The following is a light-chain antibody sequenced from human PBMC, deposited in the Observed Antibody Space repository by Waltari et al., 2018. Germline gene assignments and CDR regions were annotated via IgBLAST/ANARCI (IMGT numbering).Light chain of an antibody. V-gene: IGLV1-40*01. CDR2: ENR. CDR1: SPNFGAGYD. J-gene: IGLJ1*01. Sequence: QSVLTQPPSVSGAPGQRVTIPCTGTSPNFGAGYDVHWYQHLPGRAPKLLIKENRNRPSGVPDRFSGSKSGTVASLAITGLQPEDEADYYCQSFDTGLGGSVFGTGTKVSVL. CDR3: QSFDTGLGGSV.